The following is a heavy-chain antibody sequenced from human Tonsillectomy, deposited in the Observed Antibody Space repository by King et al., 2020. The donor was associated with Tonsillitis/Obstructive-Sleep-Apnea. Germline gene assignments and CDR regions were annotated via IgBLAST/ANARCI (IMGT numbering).Heavy chain of an antibody. V-gene: IGHV3-73*02. J-gene: IGHJ5*02. CDR1: GFTFSGSA. D-gene: IGHD6-6*01. CDR2: IRSKANSYAT. CDR3: TRRSSSSISNWFDP. Sequence: DVQLVQSGGGLVQPGGSLKLSCAASGFTFSGSAIHWVRQASGKGLEWVGRIRSKANSYATAYAASVKGRFTISRDDSKNTAYLQMNSLKTEDTAVYYCTRRSSSSISNWFDPWGQGTLVTVSS.